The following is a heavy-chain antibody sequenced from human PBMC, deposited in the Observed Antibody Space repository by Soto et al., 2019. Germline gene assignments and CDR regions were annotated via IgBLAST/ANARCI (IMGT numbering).Heavy chain of an antibody. Sequence: SETLSLTCAVYGGSFIGYYWIFLRQPPGKGLEWIEEINQSGSTNYNPSLKSRVTISIDTSKNQFSLKVSSATAADTAVYYCARGLNYVGYWGQGTLGTVSS. CDR2: INQSGST. CDR3: ARGLNYVGY. J-gene: IGHJ4*02. CDR1: GGSFIGYY. D-gene: IGHD3-16*01. V-gene: IGHV4-34*01.